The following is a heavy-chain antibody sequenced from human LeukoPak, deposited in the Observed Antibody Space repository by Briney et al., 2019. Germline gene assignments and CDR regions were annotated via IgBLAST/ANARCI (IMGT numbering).Heavy chain of an antibody. CDR1: GDTFTNYG. CDR3: ARHDRGGYRQFDY. Sequence: GASVKVSCKASGDTFTNYGISWVRQAPGQGLEWVGWISAYNGNTNYAQKLQGRVTMTTDTSTSTAYMELRSLRSDDTAVYYCARHDRGGYRQFDYWGQGTLVTVSS. CDR2: ISAYNGNT. D-gene: IGHD3-22*01. J-gene: IGHJ4*02. V-gene: IGHV1-18*01.